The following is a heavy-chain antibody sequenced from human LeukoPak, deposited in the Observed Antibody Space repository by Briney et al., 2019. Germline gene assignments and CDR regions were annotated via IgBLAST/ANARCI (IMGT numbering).Heavy chain of an antibody. CDR3: ARAATVTTGDEY. Sequence: KPSETLSLTCTVSGDSISNYYWSWIRQPPGKGLEWIGYIYYSGSTYYNPSLKSRVTISVDTSKNQFSLKLSSVTAADTAVYYCARAATVTTGDEYWGQGTLVTVSS. CDR2: IYYSGST. D-gene: IGHD4-17*01. CDR1: GDSISNYY. V-gene: IGHV4-59*06. J-gene: IGHJ4*02.